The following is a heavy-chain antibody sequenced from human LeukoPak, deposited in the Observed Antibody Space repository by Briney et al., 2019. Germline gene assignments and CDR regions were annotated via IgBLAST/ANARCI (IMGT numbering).Heavy chain of an antibody. CDR1: GFTFDDYD. CDR2: INWDGSGS. CDR3: ARNTAMVN. J-gene: IGHJ4*02. V-gene: IGHV3-43D*03. D-gene: IGHD5-18*01. Sequence: GGSLRLSCAASGFTFDDYDMSWVRQAPGKGLEWVSLINWDGSGSYYADSVKGRFTISRDNSKNTLYLQMNSLRAEDTAVYYCARNTAMVNWGQGTLVTVSS.